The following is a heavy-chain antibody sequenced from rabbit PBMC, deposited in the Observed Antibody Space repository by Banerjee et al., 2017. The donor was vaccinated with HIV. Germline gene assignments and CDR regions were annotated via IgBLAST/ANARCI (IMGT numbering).Heavy chain of an antibody. CDR1: GFTLSNNY. D-gene: IGHD4-2*01. J-gene: IGHJ4*01. Sequence: QAQLVEYGGDLVPPEGPLTLTCKASGFTLSNNYMCWVRPAPGKGLEWIAGIYTGSSGSTYCASWSTGRVTISKASSTTVTLQMTRLTAAETAAYFCARGCAGLGYAPYFNLWGPGTLVTVS. CDR3: ARGCAGLGYAPYFNL. CDR2: IYTGSSGST. V-gene: IGHV1S45*01.